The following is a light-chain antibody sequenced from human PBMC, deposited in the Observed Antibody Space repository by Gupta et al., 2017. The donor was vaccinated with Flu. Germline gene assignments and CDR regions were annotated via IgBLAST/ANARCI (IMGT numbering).Light chain of an antibody. J-gene: IGKJ5*01. V-gene: IGKV1D-12*01. CDR1: QGISNW. Sequence: GDRVTITCRASQGISNWLAWYQQKPGKGPKLLIYAGSRLQTGVPPRFSGSGSETDFTLTISSLQPEDFATYFCQQTYRFPLTFGQGTRLEIK. CDR3: QQTYRFPLT. CDR2: AGS.